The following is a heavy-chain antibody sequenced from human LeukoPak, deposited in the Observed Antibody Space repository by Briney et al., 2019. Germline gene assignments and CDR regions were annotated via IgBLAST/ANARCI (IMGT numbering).Heavy chain of an antibody. D-gene: IGHD1-26*01. CDR2: IWYDGSNK. CDR1: GFTFSSYG. CDR3: ARDSGGSYYGGLDY. V-gene: IGHV3-33*01. Sequence: PGGSLRLSCAASGFTFSSYGMHWVRQAPGKGLEWVAVIWYDGSNKYYADSVKGRFTISRDNSKNTLYLQMKSLRAEDTAVYYCARDSGGSYYGGLDYWGQGTLVTVSS. J-gene: IGHJ4*02.